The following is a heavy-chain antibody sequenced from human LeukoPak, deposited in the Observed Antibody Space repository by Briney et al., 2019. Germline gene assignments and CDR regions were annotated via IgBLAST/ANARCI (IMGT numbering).Heavy chain of an antibody. V-gene: IGHV4-31*03. CDR1: GASISFGGYY. CDR3: AREVGQGHFDP. Sequence: SQTLSLTCSVSGASISFGGYYWSWIRRHPGKGLEWIGYIYSSGSSYYNPSLKSRLVISADTSKNQFFLNMTSVTAADTAVYYCAREVGQGHFDPWGQGTLVIVSS. J-gene: IGHJ5*02. CDR2: IYSSGSS.